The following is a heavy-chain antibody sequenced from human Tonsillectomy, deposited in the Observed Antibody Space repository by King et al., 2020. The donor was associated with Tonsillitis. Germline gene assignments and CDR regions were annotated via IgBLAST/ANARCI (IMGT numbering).Heavy chain of an antibody. CDR3: ARINSGYGWGNYYYYFMDV. Sequence: QLQESGPGLVRPSETLSLTCTVSGGSISSYYWSWIRQPPGKGLEYIGHIYYSGSTNYNPSLESRVTISVDTYKNQFSLKLSSVTAADTAVYYCARINSGYGWGNYYYYFMDVWGKGTTVTVSS. D-gene: IGHD5-12*01. V-gene: IGHV4-59*01. CDR2: IYYSGST. J-gene: IGHJ6*03. CDR1: GGSISSYY.